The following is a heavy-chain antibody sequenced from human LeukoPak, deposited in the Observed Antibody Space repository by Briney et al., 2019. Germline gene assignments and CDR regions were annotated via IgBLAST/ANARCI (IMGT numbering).Heavy chain of an antibody. CDR1: GYTFTSYY. V-gene: IGHV1-46*01. J-gene: IGHJ3*02. D-gene: IGHD3-9*01. CDR2: INPSGGSA. Sequence: ASVKVSCKTFGYTFTSYYVHWVRQAPGQGLVWMGIINPSGGSATYAQKFQGRLTMTSDTSTSTVYMELSSLRSEDTAVYYCARSSAYYNEADMWGQGTMVTVSS. CDR3: ARSSAYYNEADM.